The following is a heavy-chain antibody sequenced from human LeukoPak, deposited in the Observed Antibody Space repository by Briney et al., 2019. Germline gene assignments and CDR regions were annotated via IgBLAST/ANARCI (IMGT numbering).Heavy chain of an antibody. CDR3: ARVGAVAAADY. J-gene: IGHJ4*02. D-gene: IGHD6-19*01. V-gene: IGHV3-66*01. CDR2: VYSDDNT. Sequence: GGSMRLACAASGFIVSSKYMSWVRQAPGKGLEWVSVVYSDDNTYYADSVKGRFTISRDNSKNTLYLQMNGLRAEDTAMYYCARVGAVAAADYWGQGTLVTVSS. CDR1: GFIVSSKY.